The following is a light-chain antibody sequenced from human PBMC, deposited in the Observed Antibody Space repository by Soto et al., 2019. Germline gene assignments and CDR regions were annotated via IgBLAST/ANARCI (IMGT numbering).Light chain of an antibody. Sequence: QSALTQPRSVSGSPGQSVTISCTGTSSDVGGYNYVSWYQQHPGKAPKLMIYDVSKRPSGVPDRFSGSKSGNTASLTISWLQAEDEADYYCCSYAGSYDWVFGGGTKVTVL. J-gene: IGLJ3*02. V-gene: IGLV2-11*01. CDR1: SSDVGGYNY. CDR3: CSYAGSYDWV. CDR2: DVS.